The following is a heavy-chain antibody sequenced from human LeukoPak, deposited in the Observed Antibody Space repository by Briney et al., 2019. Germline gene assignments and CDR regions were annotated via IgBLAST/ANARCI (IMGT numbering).Heavy chain of an antibody. Sequence: SETLSLTCTVSGGSISSYYWSWIRQPPRKGLEWIGYIYYSGSTNYNPSLKSRVTISVDTSKNQFSLKLSSVTAADTAVYYCARGRFLEWLPADAFDIWGQGTMVTVSS. V-gene: IGHV4-59*01. J-gene: IGHJ3*02. D-gene: IGHD3-3*01. CDR3: ARGRFLEWLPADAFDI. CDR1: GGSISSYY. CDR2: IYYSGST.